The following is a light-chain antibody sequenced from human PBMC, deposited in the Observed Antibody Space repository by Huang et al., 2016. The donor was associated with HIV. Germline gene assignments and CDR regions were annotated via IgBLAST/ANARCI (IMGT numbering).Light chain of an antibody. CDR3: HQRRNWRA. J-gene: IGKJ4*01. CDR2: DAS. CDR1: QTISNH. Sequence: EIVLTQSPATLSLSPGERATLSCRASQTISNHLACYQQKHGQAPRLLIYDASKRATGTPARVGGSGYGTEFTLTISSLEPEDFAIYYCHQRRNWRAFGGGTKVEIK. V-gene: IGKV3-11*01.